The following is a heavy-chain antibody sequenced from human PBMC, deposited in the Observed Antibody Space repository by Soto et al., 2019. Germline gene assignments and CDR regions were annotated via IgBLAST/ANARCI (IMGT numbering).Heavy chain of an antibody. CDR2: IVVGSGNT. Sequence: GASVKVSCKASGFTFTSSAVQWVRQARGQRLEWIGWIVVGSGNTNYAQKFQERVTITRDMSTSTAYMELSSLRSEDTAVYYCAAGYGVDFWSGYYTEYYYYGMDVWGQGTTVTVSS. J-gene: IGHJ6*02. CDR3: AAGYGVDFWSGYYTEYYYYGMDV. CDR1: GFTFTSSA. V-gene: IGHV1-58*01. D-gene: IGHD3-3*01.